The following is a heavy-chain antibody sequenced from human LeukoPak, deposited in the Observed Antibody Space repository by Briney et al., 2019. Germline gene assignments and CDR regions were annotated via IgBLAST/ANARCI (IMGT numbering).Heavy chain of an antibody. D-gene: IGHD5-18*01. V-gene: IGHV4-34*01. CDR1: GGSFSGYY. J-gene: IGHJ4*02. Sequence: SETPSLTCAVYGGSFSGYYWSWIRQPPGKGLEWIGEINHSGSTNYNPSLKSRVTISVDTSKNQFSLKLSSVTAADTAVYYCARLWYDGDSYYFDYWGQGTLVTVSS. CDR3: ARLWYDGDSYYFDY. CDR2: INHSGST.